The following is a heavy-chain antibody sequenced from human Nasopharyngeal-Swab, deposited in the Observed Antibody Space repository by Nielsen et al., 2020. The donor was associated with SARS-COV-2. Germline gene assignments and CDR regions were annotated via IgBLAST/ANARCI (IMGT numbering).Heavy chain of an antibody. CDR1: GFIVSSKY. CDR2: IFADGKT. CDR3: TRLTYYYDSSSGG. J-gene: IGHJ4*02. D-gene: IGHD3-22*01. V-gene: IGHV3-53*01. Sequence: GESLKISCAASGFIVSSKYMSWVRQAPGKGLDWVSVIFADGKTHYADSVKGRFTISRDNSKNTLYLQMDNLRAEDTAVYYCTRLTYYYDSSSGGWGQGTLVTVSS.